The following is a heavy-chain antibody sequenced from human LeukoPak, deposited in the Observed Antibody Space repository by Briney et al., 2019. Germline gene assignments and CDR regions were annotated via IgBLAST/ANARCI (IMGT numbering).Heavy chain of an antibody. V-gene: IGHV3-21*04. D-gene: IGHD4-17*01. Sequence: GGSLRLSCAASGFTFSSYNMNWVRQAPGKRLEWVSSISLVSGHIYYAESVKGRFTISRDNAKNSLYLQMNSLRAEDTAVYYCARAGRLQYGDYVAFDYWGQGTLVTVSS. CDR2: ISLVSGHI. J-gene: IGHJ4*02. CDR1: GFTFSSYN. CDR3: ARAGRLQYGDYVAFDY.